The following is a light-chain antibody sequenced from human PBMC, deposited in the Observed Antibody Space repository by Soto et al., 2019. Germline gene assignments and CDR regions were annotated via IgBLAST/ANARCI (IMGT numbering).Light chain of an antibody. CDR1: QDVSSN. Sequence: EMVVTQSPATLSVSPGERATLSCRASQDVSSNLAWYQQKPGQAPSLLIYGASARATGTPARFSGSGSGTEFTLTISSLQPEDYAVYFCQQYIRWPLTFGGGTKVDIK. J-gene: IGKJ4*01. CDR3: QQYIRWPLT. CDR2: GAS. V-gene: IGKV3-15*01.